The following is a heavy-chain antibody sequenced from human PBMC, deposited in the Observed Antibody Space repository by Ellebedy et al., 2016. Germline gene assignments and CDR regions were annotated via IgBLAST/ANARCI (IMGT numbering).Heavy chain of an antibody. CDR1: GFTFSSYA. CDR2: ISYDGSNK. V-gene: IGHV3-30*04. D-gene: IGHD2-15*01. CDR3: ARERIGYLDY. Sequence: GGSLRLSCAASGFTFSSYAMHWVRQAPGKGLEWVAVISYDGSNKYYADSVKGRFTISRDNSKNTLYLQMNSLRAEDTAVYYCARERIGYLDYWGQGTLVTVSS. J-gene: IGHJ4*02.